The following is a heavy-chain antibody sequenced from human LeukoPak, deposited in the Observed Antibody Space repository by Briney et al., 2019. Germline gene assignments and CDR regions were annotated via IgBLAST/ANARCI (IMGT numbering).Heavy chain of an antibody. CDR3: ARDGTWGRYYYDSTGYDYYFDY. Sequence: ASVKVSCKASGYTFTSYGISWVPQAPGQGLEWMGWISPYSGNTNYAQKLQGRVTMTTDTSTSTAYMELRSLRSDDTAVYYCARDGTWGRYYYDSTGYDYYFDYWGQGTLVTVSS. D-gene: IGHD3-22*01. CDR2: ISPYSGNT. J-gene: IGHJ4*02. V-gene: IGHV1-18*01. CDR1: GYTFTSYG.